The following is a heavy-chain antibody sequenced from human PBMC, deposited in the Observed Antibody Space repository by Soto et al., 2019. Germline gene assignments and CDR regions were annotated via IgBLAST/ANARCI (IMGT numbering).Heavy chain of an antibody. CDR1: GNRVSSNSAA. CDR2: TYYRSKWYN. V-gene: IGHV6-1*01. CDR3: ARDGIAAAGTIFDY. D-gene: IGHD6-13*01. J-gene: IGHJ4*02. Sequence: SQTLSLTCAISGNRVSSNSAAWNWIRQSPSRGLEWLGRTYYRSKWYNDYAVSVKSRITINPDTSKNQFSLQLNSVTPEDTAVYYCARDGIAAAGTIFDYWGQGTLVTVSS.